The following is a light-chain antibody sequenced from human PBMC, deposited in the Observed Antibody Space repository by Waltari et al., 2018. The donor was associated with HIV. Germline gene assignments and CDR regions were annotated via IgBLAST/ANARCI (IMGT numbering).Light chain of an antibody. J-gene: IGKJ4*01. V-gene: IGKV3-11*01. CDR2: DAS. Sequence: EIVLTQSPATLSLSPGERATLSCRASQSVSSYLAWYQQKPGQPPRLLIYDASNRATGIPARFSGSGSGKDFTLTISSLEPEDFAVYYCQQRTNWPRLTFGGGTKVEIK. CDR1: QSVSSY. CDR3: QQRTNWPRLT.